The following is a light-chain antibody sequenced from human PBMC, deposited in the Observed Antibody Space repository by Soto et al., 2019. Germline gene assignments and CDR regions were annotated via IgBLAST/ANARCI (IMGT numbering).Light chain of an antibody. V-gene: IGKV3-11*01. Sequence: EIVMTQSPDTLSVNKGERATLSCRASHTISSSYLAWYQQKPGQAPRLLIYDASNRATGIPARFSGSGSGTDFTLTISSLEPEDFAVYYCQQRSNWRITFGQGTRLEI. CDR1: HTISSSY. J-gene: IGKJ5*01. CDR3: QQRSNWRIT. CDR2: DAS.